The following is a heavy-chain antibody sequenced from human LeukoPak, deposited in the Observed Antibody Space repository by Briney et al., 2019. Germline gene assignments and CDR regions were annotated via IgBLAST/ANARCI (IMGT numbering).Heavy chain of an antibody. V-gene: IGHV3-33*01. Sequence: GGALRLSCAASGFTFSNYGMHWVRQVPAEGREGGAAIWVDGIRKYYADSVKVRLTISRDNSKNTMYLQMNSLRAEDTAVYYCARDLEDSSPFGAFDMWGQGTMVTVSS. CDR1: GFTFSNYG. J-gene: IGHJ3*02. CDR2: IWVDGIRK. CDR3: ARDLEDSSPFGAFDM. D-gene: IGHD3-22*01.